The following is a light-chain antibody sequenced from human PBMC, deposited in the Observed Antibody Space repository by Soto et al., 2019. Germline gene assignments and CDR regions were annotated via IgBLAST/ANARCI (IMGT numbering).Light chain of an antibody. V-gene: IGLV4-69*01. J-gene: IGLJ3*02. CDR3: QTWGTGIQV. CDR1: SGHSSYA. CDR2: LNSDDSH. Sequence: QPVLTQSLSASASLGASVKLTCTLSSGHSSYAIAWHQQQPEKGPRYLMKLNSDDSHSKGDGIPDRFSGSSSGAERYLTISSLQSEDEADYYCQTWGTGIQVFGGGTKLTVL.